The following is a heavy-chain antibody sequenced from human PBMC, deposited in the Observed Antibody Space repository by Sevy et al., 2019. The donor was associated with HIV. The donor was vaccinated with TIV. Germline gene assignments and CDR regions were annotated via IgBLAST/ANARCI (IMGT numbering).Heavy chain of an antibody. CDR2: INSGGSST. Sequence: GGSLRLSCAASGFTFSSYGMHWVRQAPGKGLVWVSRINSGGSSTSYADSVKGRFTISRDNAKNTLYLQMNSLRAEDTAVYYCARRCSSTSCFVDYWGQGTLVTVSS. J-gene: IGHJ4*02. D-gene: IGHD2-2*01. CDR1: GFTFSSYG. V-gene: IGHV3-74*01. CDR3: ARRCSSTSCFVDY.